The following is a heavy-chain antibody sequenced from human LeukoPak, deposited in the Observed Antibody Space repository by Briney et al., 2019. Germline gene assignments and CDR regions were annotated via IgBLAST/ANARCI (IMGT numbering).Heavy chain of an antibody. D-gene: IGHD4-23*01. CDR3: ARDGRRRWGPLDY. CDR1: GYTFTSYG. Sequence: GASVKVSCKASGYTFTSYGISWVRQAPGQGLEWMGWINPNSGGTNYAQKFQGRVTMTRDTSISTAYMELSRLRSDDTAVFYCARDGRRRWGPLDYWGQGTLVTVSS. CDR2: INPNSGGT. J-gene: IGHJ4*02. V-gene: IGHV1-2*02.